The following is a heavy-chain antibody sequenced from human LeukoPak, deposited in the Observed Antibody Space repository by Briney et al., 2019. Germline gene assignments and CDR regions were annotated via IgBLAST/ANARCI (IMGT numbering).Heavy chain of an antibody. D-gene: IGHD3-16*02. Sequence: GGSLRLPCSASGFIFSSYAMHWVRQAPGKGLEYVSSISSEGGTTYYADSVKGRFTISRDNSKNTLYLQINNRRAGDTAVCYCVRGGGRVWELSWKGYFDYWGQGTLVTVSS. CDR1: GFIFSSYA. CDR3: VRGGGRVWELSWKGYFDY. V-gene: IGHV3-64*04. J-gene: IGHJ4*02. CDR2: ISSEGGTT.